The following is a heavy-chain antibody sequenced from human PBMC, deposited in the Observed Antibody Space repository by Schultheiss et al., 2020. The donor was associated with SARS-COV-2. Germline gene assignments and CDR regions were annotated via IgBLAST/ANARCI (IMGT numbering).Heavy chain of an antibody. J-gene: IGHJ1*01. V-gene: IGHV3-64*04. CDR3: TRRNDYGAG. CDR2: INSNGRNT. CDR1: GFTFSSYA. Sequence: GGSLRLSCAASGFTFSSYAMHWVRQAPGKGLEYVSAINSNGRNTYYANSVKGRFTISRDDSKNTAYLQMNSLKTEDTAVYYCTRRNDYGAGWGQGTLVTVSS. D-gene: IGHD4-17*01.